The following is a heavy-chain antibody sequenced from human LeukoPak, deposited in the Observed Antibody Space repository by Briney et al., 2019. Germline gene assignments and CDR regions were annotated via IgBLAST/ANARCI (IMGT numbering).Heavy chain of an antibody. J-gene: IGHJ4*02. D-gene: IGHD3-16*01. CDR2: IKEDGSKT. CDR1: GFTFRSYW. CDR3: ERDYANIVDY. Sequence: GGSLRLSCAASGFTFRSYWMSWVRQVPGKGLQWVANIKEDGSKTYYVDSVKGRFTISRDNAKNSLCLEMNRLRADDTDVYYCERDYANIVDYWGQGTLVTVSS. V-gene: IGHV3-7*03.